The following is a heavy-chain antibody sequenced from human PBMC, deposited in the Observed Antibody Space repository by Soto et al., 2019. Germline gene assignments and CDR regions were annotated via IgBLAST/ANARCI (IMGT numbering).Heavy chain of an antibody. CDR3: ARMEKGYCSGGSCVRGMDD. J-gene: IGHJ6*02. CDR2: IIPIFGTA. CDR1: GGTFSSYA. Sequence: QVPLVQSGAEVKKPGSSVKVSCKASGGTFSSYAISWVRQAPGQGLEWMGGIIPIFGTANYAQKFQGRVTITADESASTAYMELSSLRSEDTAVYYCARMEKGYCSGGSCVRGMDDWGQGTPVTVSS. V-gene: IGHV1-69*01. D-gene: IGHD2-15*01.